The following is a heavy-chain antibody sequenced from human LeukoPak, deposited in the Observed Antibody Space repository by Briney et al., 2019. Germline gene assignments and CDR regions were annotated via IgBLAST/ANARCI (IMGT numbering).Heavy chain of an antibody. J-gene: IGHJ4*02. D-gene: IGHD3-10*01. Sequence: SVTVSCKASGCTFTSYGINWVRQAAAQGLEWMGWISAYNGNTNKAQKLQGRAIMTTDTSTSTAYMELRSLRSDDTAVYYCARGVVYGSGMVPFDYWGQGTLVTVSS. CDR2: ISAYNGNT. V-gene: IGHV1-18*04. CDR3: ARGVVYGSGMVPFDY. CDR1: GCTFTSYG.